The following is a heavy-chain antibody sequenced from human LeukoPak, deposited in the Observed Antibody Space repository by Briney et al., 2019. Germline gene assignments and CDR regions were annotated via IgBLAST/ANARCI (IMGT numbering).Heavy chain of an antibody. Sequence: GGSLRLSCAASGFTVSSNYMSWVRQAPGKGLEWVSVIYSGGSTYYADSVKGRFTISRDNSKNTLYLQMNSLRAEDTAVYYCARANYYDSSGYFHFDYWGQGTLVTVSS. V-gene: IGHV3-66*01. D-gene: IGHD3-22*01. CDR2: IYSGGST. J-gene: IGHJ4*02. CDR1: GFTVSSNY. CDR3: ARANYYDSSGYFHFDY.